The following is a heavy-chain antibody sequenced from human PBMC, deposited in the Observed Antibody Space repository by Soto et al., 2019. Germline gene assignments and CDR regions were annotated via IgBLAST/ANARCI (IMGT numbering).Heavy chain of an antibody. V-gene: IGHV4-59*01. CDR1: GGSISSYY. D-gene: IGHD4-17*01. CDR3: ARRYGASFDY. CDR2: IYYSGST. Sequence: ETLSLRCTVPGGSISSYYSGRIRQPPGKGLEWIGYIYYSGSTNYNPSLKSRVTISVDTSKNQFSLKLSSVTAADTAVYYCARRYGASFDYWGQGTLVTVS. J-gene: IGHJ4*02.